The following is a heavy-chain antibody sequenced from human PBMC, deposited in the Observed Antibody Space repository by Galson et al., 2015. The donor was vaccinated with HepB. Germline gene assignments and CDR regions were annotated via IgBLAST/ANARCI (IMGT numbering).Heavy chain of an antibody. CDR1: GYTFTDYY. CDR3: ARGTHILVVVAANFDY. J-gene: IGHJ4*02. Sequence: SVKVSCKASGYTFTDYYTHWVRQAPGQGLEWMGRINPKSGGTNFAQKFQGRVTMTRDTSISTAYMELSSLRSDDTAFYYCARGTHILVVVAANFDYWGQGTLVTVSS. CDR2: INPKSGGT. D-gene: IGHD2-15*01. V-gene: IGHV1-2*06.